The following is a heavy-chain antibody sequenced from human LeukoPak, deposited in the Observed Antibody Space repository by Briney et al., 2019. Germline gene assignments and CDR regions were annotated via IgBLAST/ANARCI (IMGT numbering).Heavy chain of an antibody. J-gene: IGHJ4*02. Sequence: ASVKVSCKASGYTFTSYGISWVRQAPGQGLEWLGWISAYNGNTNFAQKIQGRVTMTTDTSTSTAYMELRSLRSDDTAVYCCARALSDDFWSFYQDYWGQGTLVTVSS. CDR2: ISAYNGNT. D-gene: IGHD3-3*01. CDR3: ARALSDDFWSFYQDY. CDR1: GYTFTSYG. V-gene: IGHV1-18*01.